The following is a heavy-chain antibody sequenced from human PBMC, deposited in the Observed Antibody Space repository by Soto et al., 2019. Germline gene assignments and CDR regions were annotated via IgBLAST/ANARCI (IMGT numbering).Heavy chain of an antibody. J-gene: IGHJ6*03. CDR1: GGTFSSYT. CDR2: IIPILGIA. D-gene: IGHD3-3*01. V-gene: IGHV1-69*02. CDR3: ASSYYDFWSGYHDNNYYYYYYLDV. Sequence: ASVKVSSKASGGTFSSYTISWVRPAPGQGLEWMGRIIPILGIANYAQKFQGRVTITADKSTSTAYMELSSLRSEDTAVYYCASSYYDFWSGYHDNNYYYYYYLDVWGKGTTVTVSS.